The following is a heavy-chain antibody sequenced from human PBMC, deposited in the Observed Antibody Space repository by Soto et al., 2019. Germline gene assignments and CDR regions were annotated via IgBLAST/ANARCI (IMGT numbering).Heavy chain of an antibody. CDR1: GGAISSSKW. V-gene: IGHV4-4*02. Sequence: SETLSLTCAVSGGAISSSKWWSWVRQPPGRGLEWIGEIYQSGSTNYNPSLESRVRMSVDKSRNQFSLKLTSVSAADTAVYYCARASATIAAAAIFDYWGQGTLVTVS. D-gene: IGHD6-13*01. CDR3: ARASATIAAAAIFDY. CDR2: IYQSGST. J-gene: IGHJ4*02.